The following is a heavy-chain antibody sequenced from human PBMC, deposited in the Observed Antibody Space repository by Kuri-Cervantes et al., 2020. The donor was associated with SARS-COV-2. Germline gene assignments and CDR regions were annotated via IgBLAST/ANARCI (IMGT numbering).Heavy chain of an antibody. CDR1: GCTLVTYE. V-gene: IGHV3-48*03. J-gene: IGHJ4*02. CDR3: ARAPRIGNRPYLDF. CDR2: ISSSGQSI. D-gene: IGHD1/OR15-1a*01. Sequence: GGSLRLSCAASGCTLVTYEMLWVRQAPGKGLEWVSYISSSGQSIYYAESVKGRFTVSRDNAKNSLFLQMNSLRGEDTALYYCARAPRIGNRPYLDFWGQGTLVTVSS.